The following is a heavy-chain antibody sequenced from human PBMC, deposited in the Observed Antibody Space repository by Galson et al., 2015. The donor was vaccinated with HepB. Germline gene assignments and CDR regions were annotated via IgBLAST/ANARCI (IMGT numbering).Heavy chain of an antibody. CDR3: ARDGALIRDAFDS. CDR1: GYTFTGYY. J-gene: IGHJ3*02. V-gene: IGHV1-2*02. Sequence: SVKVSCKASGYTFTGYYMHWVRQAPGQGLEWMGWINPNSGGTNYAQKFQGRVTMTRDTSISTAYMELRSLRSDDTAVYYCARDGALIRDAFDSWGQGTMVTVSS. D-gene: IGHD3-16*01. CDR2: INPNSGGT.